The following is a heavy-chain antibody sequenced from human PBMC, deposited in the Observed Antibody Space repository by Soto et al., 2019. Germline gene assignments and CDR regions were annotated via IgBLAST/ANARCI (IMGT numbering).Heavy chain of an antibody. Sequence: ELKLLEIGGGLVQPGGSLRLSCAASEFTFSTYAMTWVRQAPGRGLQWVATISDSGDITYYADSVKGRFTISRDNSRNTLYLQMNNLRAEDTALYYCAKPWVPSIIDRPSRFDYWGRGTLVTVSS. V-gene: IGHV3-23*01. D-gene: IGHD6-6*01. CDR2: ISDSGDIT. CDR1: EFTFSTYA. J-gene: IGHJ4*02. CDR3: AKPWVPSIIDRPSRFDY.